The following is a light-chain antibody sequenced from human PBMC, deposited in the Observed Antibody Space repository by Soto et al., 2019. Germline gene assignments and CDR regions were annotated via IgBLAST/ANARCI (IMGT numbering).Light chain of an antibody. CDR2: NNN. V-gene: IGLV1-44*01. CDR3: AAWDDGLNGVL. J-gene: IGLJ3*02. Sequence: QSVLTQPPSASGTPGQRVTISCSASTSNIGSNTVNWYQHLPGTAPKLLIYNNNQRPSGVPERFSGSKSGTSASLAISGLQSEDEGNYYCAAWDDGLNGVLFGGGTKLTVL. CDR1: TSNIGSNT.